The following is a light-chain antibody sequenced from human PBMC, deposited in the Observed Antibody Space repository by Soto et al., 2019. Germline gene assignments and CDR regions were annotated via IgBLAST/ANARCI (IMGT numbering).Light chain of an antibody. J-gene: IGKJ1*01. CDR2: QPS. Sequence: DIQMTQSPSTLSASVGDRVTITCRASESVSSWLAWYQQKPGRTPKLLIYQPSTLETGVPSRFSGSGSGTEFTLTISSLQPDDFATYYCQQYNAYSQAFGQGTKVEIK. V-gene: IGKV1-5*03. CDR3: QQYNAYSQA. CDR1: ESVSSW.